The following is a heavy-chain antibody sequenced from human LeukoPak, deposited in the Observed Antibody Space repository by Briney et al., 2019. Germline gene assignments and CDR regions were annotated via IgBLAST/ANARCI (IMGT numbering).Heavy chain of an antibody. CDR1: VYTFTHYY. CDR3: AREGGSSTSPQVGWFDP. CDR2: INPNSGGT. D-gene: IGHD2-2*01. Sequence: GASVNVSFKPSVYTFTHYYMHWVRQAPGQGLEWMGWINPNSGGTNNAHKFQGRVTMTSDTSISTASMQLSRLRYDDTAVHYCAREGGSSTSPQVGWFDPWGQGTLVTVSS. V-gene: IGHV1-2*02. J-gene: IGHJ5*02.